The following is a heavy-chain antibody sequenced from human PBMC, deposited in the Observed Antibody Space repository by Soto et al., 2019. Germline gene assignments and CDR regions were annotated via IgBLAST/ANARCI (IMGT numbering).Heavy chain of an antibody. D-gene: IGHD3-3*01. V-gene: IGHV3-21*01. J-gene: IGHJ6*02. Sequence: PGGSLRLSCAASGFTFSSYSMNWVRQAPGKGLEWVSSISSSSSYIYYADSVKGRFTISRDNAKNSLYLQMNSLRAEDTAVYYCARVYYDFWSGYYYYYYGTDVWGQGTTVTVS. CDR1: GFTFSSYS. CDR2: ISSSSSYI. CDR3: ARVYYDFWSGYYYYYYGTDV.